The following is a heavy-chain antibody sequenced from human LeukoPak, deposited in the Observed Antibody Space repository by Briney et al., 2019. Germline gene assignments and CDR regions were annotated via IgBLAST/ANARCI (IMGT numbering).Heavy chain of an antibody. J-gene: IGHJ5*02. Sequence: SETLSLTCTVSGGSISSHYWTWIRQPPGKGLEWIGYISYIGNTNYSPSLKSRVTISVDTSKNQFSLKLSSVTAADTAVYYCAGASNYFTAGWFDPWGQGTLVTVSS. CDR1: GGSISSHY. D-gene: IGHD4-11*01. CDR3: AGASNYFTAGWFDP. CDR2: ISYIGNT. V-gene: IGHV4-59*08.